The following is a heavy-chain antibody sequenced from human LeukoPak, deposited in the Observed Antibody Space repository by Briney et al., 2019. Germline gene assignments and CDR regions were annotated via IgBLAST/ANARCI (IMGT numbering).Heavy chain of an antibody. CDR3: ARDGGYYYDSSGYYGDDAFDI. Sequence: GASVKVSRKASGYTFTSYYMHWVRQAPGQGLEWMGIINPSGGSTSYAQKFQGRVTMTRDTSTSTVYMELSSLRSEDTAVYYCARDGGYYYDSSGYYGDDAFDIWGQGTMVTVSS. J-gene: IGHJ3*02. CDR2: INPSGGST. D-gene: IGHD3-22*01. CDR1: GYTFTSYY. V-gene: IGHV1-46*01.